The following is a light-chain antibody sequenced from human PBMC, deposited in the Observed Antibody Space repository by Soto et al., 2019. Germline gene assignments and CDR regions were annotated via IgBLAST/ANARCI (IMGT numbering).Light chain of an antibody. CDR3: QQYDTYPLT. Sequence: DVQMTQSPSSLSASVGDRVTITCRATQSITNWLAWYQQKPGQAPKFLINDASTLETGVASRFSGSASGTEFTLTISGLQPEDVASYYCQQYDTYPLTFGGGTRVELK. CDR1: QSITNW. CDR2: DAS. J-gene: IGKJ4*01. V-gene: IGKV1-5*01.